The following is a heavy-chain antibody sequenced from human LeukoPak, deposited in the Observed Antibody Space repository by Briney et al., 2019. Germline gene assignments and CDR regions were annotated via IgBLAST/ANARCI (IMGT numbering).Heavy chain of an antibody. CDR3: AKGLGSGVRGTFDY. CDR1: GFTFSIYG. V-gene: IGHV3-23*01. D-gene: IGHD3-10*01. Sequence: GGTLRLSCAASGFTFSIYGMSWVRQAPGKGLEWVSAISGSGGTTYYADSVKGRFTISRDNSKNTLYLLMSSLRAEDTAVYYCAKGLGSGVRGTFDYWGQGTLVPVSP. CDR2: ISGSGGTT. J-gene: IGHJ4*02.